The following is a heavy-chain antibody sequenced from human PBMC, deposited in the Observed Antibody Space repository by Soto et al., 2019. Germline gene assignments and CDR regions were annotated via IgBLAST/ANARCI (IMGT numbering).Heavy chain of an antibody. D-gene: IGHD6-13*01. CDR2: IYYSGST. CDR1: GSSIRSSSYY. J-gene: IGHJ4*02. CDR3: ARQLVREFVNFDY. V-gene: IGHV4-39*07. Sequence: SETLSLTCTVSGSSIRSSSYYWGWIRKPPGKGLEWIGSIYYSGSTYYNPSLKSRVTISVDTSKNQLSLKLSSVTAADAAVHYCARQLVREFVNFDYWGQGTLVTVFS.